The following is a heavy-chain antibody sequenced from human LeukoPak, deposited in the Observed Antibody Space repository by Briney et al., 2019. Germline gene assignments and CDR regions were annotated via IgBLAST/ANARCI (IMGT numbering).Heavy chain of an antibody. D-gene: IGHD1-14*01. J-gene: IGHJ4*02. CDR2: INPNSGGT. CDR3: VRDFVQPSDLFDY. V-gene: IGHV1-2*02. Sequence: ASVKVSRKASVYTFTCYYMHWVRQAPGQGLEWMGWINPNSGGTNYAQKFQGRVTMTRDTSISTAYMELSRLRSDDTAVYYSVRDFVQPSDLFDYWGQGTLVTVSS. CDR1: VYTFTCYY.